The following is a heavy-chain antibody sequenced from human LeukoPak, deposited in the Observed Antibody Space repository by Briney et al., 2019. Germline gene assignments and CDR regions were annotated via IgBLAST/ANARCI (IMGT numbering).Heavy chain of an antibody. CDR3: ARVREAAAGNDY. J-gene: IGHJ4*02. V-gene: IGHV3-23*01. CDR2: ISGSGGST. Sequence: GPLRLSCAASGFTFSSYAMSWVRQAPGKGLEWVSAISGSGGSTYYADSVKGRFTISRDNSKNTLYLQMNSLRAEDTAVYYCARVREAAAGNDYWGQGTLVTVSS. D-gene: IGHD6-13*01. CDR1: GFTFSSYA.